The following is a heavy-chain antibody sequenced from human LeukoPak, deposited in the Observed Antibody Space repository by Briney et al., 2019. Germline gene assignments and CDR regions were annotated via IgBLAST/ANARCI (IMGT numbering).Heavy chain of an antibody. CDR2: INPNSGGT. V-gene: IGHV1-2*02. J-gene: IGHJ4*02. CDR1: GYTITDYY. CDR3: AIPPARYSSSWYAVDY. D-gene: IGHD6-13*01. Sequence: ASVKVSCKASGYTITDYYIHWVRQAPGQGLEWMGWINPNSGGTNYAQKFQGRVTMTSDTSISTAYMELSRLRSDDTAVYYCAIPPARYSSSWYAVDYWGQGTLVTVSS.